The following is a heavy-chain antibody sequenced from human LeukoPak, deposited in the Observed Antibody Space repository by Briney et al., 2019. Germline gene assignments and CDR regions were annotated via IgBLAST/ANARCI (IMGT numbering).Heavy chain of an antibody. CDR1: GYTFTGYY. J-gene: IGHJ4*02. D-gene: IGHD5-24*01. CDR3: AREGRDGYNSDY. V-gene: IGHV1-8*02. CDR2: INPNSGNT. Sequence: ASVKVSCKASGYTFTGYYMHWVRQAPGQGLEWMGWINPNSGNTGYAQKFQGRVTMTRNTSISTAYMELSSLRSEDTAVYYCAREGRDGYNSDYWGQGTLVTVSS.